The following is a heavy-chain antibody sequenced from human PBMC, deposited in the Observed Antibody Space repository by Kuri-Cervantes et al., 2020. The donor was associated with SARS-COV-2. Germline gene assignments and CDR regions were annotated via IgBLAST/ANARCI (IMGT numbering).Heavy chain of an antibody. D-gene: IGHD6-19*01. J-gene: IGHJ5*02. CDR1: GDSVSSNSGV. CDR3: ARDGIAVAGNHWFDP. Sequence: SQTLSLTCAISGDSVSSNSGVWNWIRQSPSRGLEWLGRTYYRSQWYNDYAVFVKSRITIKPDTSKNQISLQLNSVTPEDTAVYYCARDGIAVAGNHWFDPWGQGTLVTVSS. CDR2: TYYRSQWYN. V-gene: IGHV6-1*01.